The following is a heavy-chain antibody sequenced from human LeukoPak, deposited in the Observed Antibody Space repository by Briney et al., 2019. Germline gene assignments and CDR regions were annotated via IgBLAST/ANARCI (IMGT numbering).Heavy chain of an antibody. Sequence: PGGSLRLSCAASGFTFSSYWMHWVRQAPGKGLVWVSRINSDGSSTSYADSVKGRFTISRDNSKNTLYLQMNSLRAEDTAVYYCAKGAGVSPEAAFDIWGQGTMVTVSS. V-gene: IGHV3-74*01. CDR3: AKGAGVSPEAAFDI. CDR2: INSDGSST. J-gene: IGHJ3*02. CDR1: GFTFSSYW. D-gene: IGHD7-27*01.